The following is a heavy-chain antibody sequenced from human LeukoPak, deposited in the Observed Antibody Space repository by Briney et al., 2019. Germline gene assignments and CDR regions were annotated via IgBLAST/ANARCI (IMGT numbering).Heavy chain of an antibody. D-gene: IGHD6-19*01. Sequence: ASVKVSCKTSGYTFTDSYIHWVRQAPGQGLEWMGRINPNSGDPNYPQKFQGRVTMTRDTSISTAYMELSRLRSDDTAVYYCARKESSGWYWDFDYWGQGTLVTVSS. CDR3: ARKESSGWYWDFDY. CDR2: INPNSGDP. V-gene: IGHV1-2*06. J-gene: IGHJ4*02. CDR1: GYTFTDSY.